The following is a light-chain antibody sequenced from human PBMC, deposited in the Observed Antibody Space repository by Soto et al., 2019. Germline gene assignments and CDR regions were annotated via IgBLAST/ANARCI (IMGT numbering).Light chain of an antibody. J-gene: IGKJ1*01. CDR3: QQYNTWPWT. Sequence: EIAMTQSPSTLSVSVGERATITCRASQSVSSNLAWYQQKTGQAPRLLIYGAYTRATGIPARFSGSGSATEFTLTISSLQSEDFAVYSCQQYNTWPWTFGQGTK. CDR2: GAY. V-gene: IGKV3-15*01. CDR1: QSVSSN.